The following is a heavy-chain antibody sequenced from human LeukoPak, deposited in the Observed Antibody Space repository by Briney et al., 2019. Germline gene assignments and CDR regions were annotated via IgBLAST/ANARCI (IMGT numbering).Heavy chain of an antibody. Sequence: ASVKVSCKASGHTFTGYYMHWVRQAPGQGLEWMGRINPNSGGTNYAQKFQGRVTMTRDASISTAYMELSRLRSDDTAVYYCARDHSSWYDYWGQGTLVTVSS. J-gene: IGHJ4*02. D-gene: IGHD6-13*01. V-gene: IGHV1-2*06. CDR2: INPNSGGT. CDR1: GHTFTGYY. CDR3: ARDHSSWYDY.